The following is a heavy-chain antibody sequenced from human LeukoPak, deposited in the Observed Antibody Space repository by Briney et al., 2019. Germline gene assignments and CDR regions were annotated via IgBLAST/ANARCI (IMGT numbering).Heavy chain of an antibody. CDR2: IYYSGST. V-gene: IGHV4-30-4*08. Sequence: PSETLSFTCSGSGGSISSGDYYWSWIRQPPGKGLEWIGNIYYSGSTYYNPTLKSRVTISVDTSKNQFSLKLSSVTAADTAVYYCAGYCSSTSCYPLYYFDYWGQGTLVTVSS. CDR1: GGSISSGDYY. CDR3: AGYCSSTSCYPLYYFDY. D-gene: IGHD2-2*01. J-gene: IGHJ4*02.